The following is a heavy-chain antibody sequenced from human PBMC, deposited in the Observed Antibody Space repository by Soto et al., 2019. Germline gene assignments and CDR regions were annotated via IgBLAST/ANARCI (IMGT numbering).Heavy chain of an antibody. V-gene: IGHV1-18*01. CDR1: GYTFTSYG. J-gene: IGHJ6*02. CDR3: ARDDVEMATISGIYYYYYGMDV. Sequence: ASVKVSCKASGYTFTSYGISWVRQAPGQGLEWMGWISAYNGNTNYAQKLQGRVTMTTDTSTSTAYMELRSLRSDDTAVYYCARDDVEMATISGIYYYYYGMDVWGQGTTVTVSS. CDR2: ISAYNGNT. D-gene: IGHD5-12*01.